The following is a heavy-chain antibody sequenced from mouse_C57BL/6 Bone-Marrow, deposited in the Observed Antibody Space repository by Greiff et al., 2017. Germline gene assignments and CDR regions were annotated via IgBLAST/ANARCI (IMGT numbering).Heavy chain of an antibody. CDR3: ARDYYGSTFCWFDY. CDR1: GFTFSSYA. D-gene: IGHD1-1*01. Sequence: EVQVVESGGGLVQPGGSLKLSCAASGFTFSSYAMSWVRQTPEKRLEWVATISDGGSYTYYPDNVKGRFTISRDNAKNNLYLQMSHLKSEDTTMYYCARDYYGSTFCWFDYWGKGTTLTVSS. J-gene: IGHJ2*01. V-gene: IGHV5-4*01. CDR2: ISDGGSYT.